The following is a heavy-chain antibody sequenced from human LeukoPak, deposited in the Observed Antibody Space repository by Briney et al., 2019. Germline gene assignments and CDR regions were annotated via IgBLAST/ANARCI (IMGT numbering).Heavy chain of an antibody. CDR2: ISGSGGST. CDR3: AKALYYYGSGSYPGRY. CDR1: GFTFSSYA. D-gene: IGHD3-10*01. V-gene: IGHV3-23*01. J-gene: IGHJ4*02. Sequence: GGSLRLTCAASGFTFSSYAMSWVRQAPGKGLEWVSAISGSGGSTYYADSVKGRFTISRDNSKNTLYLQMNSLRAEDTAVYYCAKALYYYGSGSYPGRYWGQGTLVTVSS.